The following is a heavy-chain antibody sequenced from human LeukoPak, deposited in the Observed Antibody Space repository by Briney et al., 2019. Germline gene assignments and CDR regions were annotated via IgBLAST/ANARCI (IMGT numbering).Heavy chain of an antibody. D-gene: IGHD3-3*01. CDR1: GFTFSSYG. J-gene: IGHJ6*02. Sequence: KSGGSLRLSCAASGFTFSSYGMHWVRQAPGKGLEWVSSISSSSSYIYYADSVKGRFTISRDNAKNSLYLQMNSLRAEDTAVYYCARGDVLRFLEWLSHSYYYYGMDVWGQGTTVTVSS. CDR2: ISSSSSYI. V-gene: IGHV3-21*01. CDR3: ARGDVLRFLEWLSHSYYYYGMDV.